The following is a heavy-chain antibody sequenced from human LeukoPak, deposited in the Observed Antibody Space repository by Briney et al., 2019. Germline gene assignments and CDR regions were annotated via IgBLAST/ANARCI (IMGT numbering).Heavy chain of an antibody. V-gene: IGHV4-34*01. Sequence: SETLSLTCAVSGGSFSGYYWAWIRQPPGKGLEWIGEINHSGSANYSPSLSSRVTISLDMSENQFSLKLTSVTAADTAVYYCARGQGTVTTHWGQGTLVTVSS. CDR1: GGSFSGYY. J-gene: IGHJ4*02. CDR2: INHSGSA. CDR3: ARGQGTVTTH. D-gene: IGHD4-17*01.